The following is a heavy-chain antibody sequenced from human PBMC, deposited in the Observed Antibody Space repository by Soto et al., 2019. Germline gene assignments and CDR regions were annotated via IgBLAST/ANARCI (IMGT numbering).Heavy chain of an antibody. CDR2: NTNGGGNT. D-gene: IGHD2-2*01. J-gene: IGHJ5*02. CDR3: AKHCGSSSCYRFDP. CDR1: GFAFSSYA. Sequence: GGSLRLSCAASGFAFSSYATSWIRQAPGKGLEWVSSNTNGGGNTYYADSVKGRFTISRDNSKNTLYLQMSSLRAEDTAVYYCAKHCGSSSCYRFDPWGQGTLVTVSS. V-gene: IGHV3-23*01.